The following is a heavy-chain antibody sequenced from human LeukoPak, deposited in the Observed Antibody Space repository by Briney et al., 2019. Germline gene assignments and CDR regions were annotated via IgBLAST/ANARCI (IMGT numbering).Heavy chain of an antibody. D-gene: IGHD3-10*01. CDR3: ARVDYYGSGSYP. V-gene: IGHV4-59*01. CDR1: GGTISSYY. CDR2: IYYSGST. Sequence: SETLSLTCTVSGGTISSYYWSWIRQPPGKGLEWIGYIYYSGSTNYNPSLKSRVTISVDTSKNQFSLKLSSVTAADTAVYYCARVDYYGSGSYPWGQGTLVTVSS. J-gene: IGHJ5*02.